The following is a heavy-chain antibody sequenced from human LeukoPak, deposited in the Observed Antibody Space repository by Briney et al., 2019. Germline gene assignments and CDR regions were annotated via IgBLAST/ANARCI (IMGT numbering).Heavy chain of an antibody. Sequence: GGSLRLSCAASGFTFSSYSMNWVRQAPGKGLEWVSSISSSSSYIYYADSVKGRFTISRDNAKNSLYLQMNSLRAEDTAVYYCAKSPPSSGWYGYWGQGTLVTVSS. J-gene: IGHJ4*02. CDR2: ISSSSSYI. D-gene: IGHD6-19*01. CDR1: GFTFSSYS. CDR3: AKSPPSSGWYGY. V-gene: IGHV3-21*01.